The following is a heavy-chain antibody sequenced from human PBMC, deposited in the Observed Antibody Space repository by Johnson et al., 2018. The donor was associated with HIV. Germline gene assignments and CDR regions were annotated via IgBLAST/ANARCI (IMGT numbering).Heavy chain of an antibody. Sequence: VQLVESGGGVVQPGGSLRLSCAASGFTVSSNYMSWVRQAPGKGLEWVSVIYSGGSTYYADSVKGRFTISRDNSKNTLYLQMNSLRAEDTAVYYCARALQKTRGAFDIWGQGTMVTVSS. CDR1: GFTVSSNY. CDR2: IYSGGST. V-gene: IGHV3-66*01. D-gene: IGHD4-23*01. J-gene: IGHJ3*02. CDR3: ARALQKTRGAFDI.